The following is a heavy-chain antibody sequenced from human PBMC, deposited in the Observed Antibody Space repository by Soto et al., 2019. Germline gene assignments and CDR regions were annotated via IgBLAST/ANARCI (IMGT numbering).Heavy chain of an antibody. V-gene: IGHV1-69*13. CDR2: IIPIFGTA. CDR1: GGTFSSYA. D-gene: IGHD6-19*01. J-gene: IGHJ4*02. CDR3: ARGPFPYLYSSGWYFVE. Sequence: SVKVSCKASGGTFSSYAISWVRQAPGQGLEWMGGIIPIFGTANYAQKFQGRVTITADESTSTAYMELSSLRSEDTAVYYCARGPFPYLYSSGWYFVEWGQGTMVTVS.